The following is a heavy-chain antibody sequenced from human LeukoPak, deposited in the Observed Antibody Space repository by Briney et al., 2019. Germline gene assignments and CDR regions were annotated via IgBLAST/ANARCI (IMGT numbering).Heavy chain of an antibody. Sequence: PGGSLRLSCVASGFSFRDYWMTWVRQAPGKGLEFVANIKMDGSDKYYVDSVKGRFTISRDNAKKSVYLQMNNLRDEDTAVYYCVRRNLFDYWGQGTVVTVSS. V-gene: IGHV3-7*01. CDR3: VRRNLFDY. CDR2: IKMDGSDK. CDR1: GFSFRDYW. D-gene: IGHD1-14*01. J-gene: IGHJ4*02.